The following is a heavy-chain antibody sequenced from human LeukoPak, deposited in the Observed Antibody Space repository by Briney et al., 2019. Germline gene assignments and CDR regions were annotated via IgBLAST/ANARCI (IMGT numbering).Heavy chain of an antibody. CDR3: ARGRIAARTGVDY. CDR2: INHSGST. Sequence: SETLSLTCAVYGGSFSGYYWSWIRQPPGKGLEWIGEINHSGSTNYNPSHKSRVTISVDTSKNQFSLKLSSVTAADTAVYYCARGRIAARTGVDYWGQGTLVTVSS. V-gene: IGHV4-34*01. CDR1: GGSFSGYY. J-gene: IGHJ4*02. D-gene: IGHD6-6*01.